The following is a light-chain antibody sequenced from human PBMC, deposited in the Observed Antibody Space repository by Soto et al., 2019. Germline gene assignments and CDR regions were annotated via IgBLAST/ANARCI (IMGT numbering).Light chain of an antibody. CDR1: QSIGHS. Sequence: DIQMTQSPSSLSASAGDRVTITCRASQSIGHSLNWYQQKPGKAPKPLIYAASSLQSGVPSRFISSGSGTDFTLTISSLQPDDFATYYCQQSSITPPTFGQGTKVEI. J-gene: IGKJ1*01. CDR2: AAS. CDR3: QQSSITPPT. V-gene: IGKV1-39*01.